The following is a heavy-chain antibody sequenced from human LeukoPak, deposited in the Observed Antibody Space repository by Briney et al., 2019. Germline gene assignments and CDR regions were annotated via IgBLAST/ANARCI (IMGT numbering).Heavy chain of an antibody. CDR3: VRDREPNWFDP. J-gene: IGHJ5*02. V-gene: IGHV6-1*01. D-gene: IGHD5-24*01. CDR1: GDSVSSNSAA. Sequence: SQTLSLTCAISGDSVSSNSAAWHWIRQSPSRGLEWLGRTYYRSRWYSNYAPSVKSRITSHPDTSKNQLSLQLNSVTPEDTAVYYCVRDREPNWFDPWGQGTLVTVSS. CDR2: TYYRSRWYS.